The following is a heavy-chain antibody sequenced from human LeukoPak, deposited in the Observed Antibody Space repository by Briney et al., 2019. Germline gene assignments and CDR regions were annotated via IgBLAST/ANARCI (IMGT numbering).Heavy chain of an antibody. D-gene: IGHD3-9*01. Sequence: PSETLSLTCSVSGDSMSRYYWTWIRQSPGRGLEWIGHIHYSGSTKYKSSLKSRLTMSVDTSKSHFSLKLSSVTAADTAVYYCARGYFDILIGKGYFDYWGQGNLVTVSS. CDR1: GDSMSRYY. CDR2: IHYSGST. CDR3: ARGYFDILIGKGYFDY. J-gene: IGHJ4*02. V-gene: IGHV4-59*08.